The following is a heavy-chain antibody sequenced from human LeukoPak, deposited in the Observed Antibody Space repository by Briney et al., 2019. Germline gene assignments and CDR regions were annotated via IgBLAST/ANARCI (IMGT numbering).Heavy chain of an antibody. CDR2: ISGSGGST. V-gene: IGHV3-23*01. Sequence: GGSLRLSCAASGFTFSSYAMSWVRQAPGKGLEWVSAISGSGGSTYYADSVKGRFTISRENSKNTLYLQMNSLRAEDTAVYYCANSFYYGSGSYYLDYWGQGTLVTVSS. D-gene: IGHD3-10*01. CDR3: ANSFYYGSGSYYLDY. J-gene: IGHJ4*02. CDR1: GFTFSSYA.